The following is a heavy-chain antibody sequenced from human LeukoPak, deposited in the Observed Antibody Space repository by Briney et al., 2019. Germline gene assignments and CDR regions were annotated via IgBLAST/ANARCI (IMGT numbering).Heavy chain of an antibody. CDR1: GYTFTSYY. D-gene: IGHD3-3*01. J-gene: IGHJ3*02. CDR3: AREGRITIFGVVPDAFDI. V-gene: IGHV1-18*04. Sequence: ASVKVSCKASGYTFTSYYMHWVRQAPGQGLEWMGWISAYNGNTNYAQKLQGRVTMTTDTSTSTAYMELRSLRSDDTAVYYCAREGRITIFGVVPDAFDIWGQGTMVTVSS. CDR2: ISAYNGNT.